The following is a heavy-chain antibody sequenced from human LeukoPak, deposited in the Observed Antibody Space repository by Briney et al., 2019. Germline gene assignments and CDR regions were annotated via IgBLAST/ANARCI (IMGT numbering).Heavy chain of an antibody. CDR1: GFTFSSYG. CDR3: AKETFYDFWSGSTGGYMDV. J-gene: IGHJ6*03. CDR2: IRYDGSNK. Sequence: GGSLRLSCAAPGFTFSSYGMHWVRQAPGKGLEWVAFIRYDGSNKYYADSVKGRFTISRDNSKNTLYLQMNSLRAEDTAVYYCAKETFYDFWSGSTGGYMDVWGKGTTVTVSS. V-gene: IGHV3-30*02. D-gene: IGHD3-3*01.